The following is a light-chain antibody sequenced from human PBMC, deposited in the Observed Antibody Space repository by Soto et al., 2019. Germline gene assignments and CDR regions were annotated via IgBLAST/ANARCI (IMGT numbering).Light chain of an antibody. CDR3: FSYTTSSAPYV. Sequence: QSALTQPASVSGSPGQSITISCTGTTSDVGGYNYVSWYQQLPGKVPKLMIYEVTNRPSGVSTRFSGSKSGNTASLTISGLQAEDEAAYYCFSYTTSSAPYVFGTGTKLTV. V-gene: IGLV2-14*01. J-gene: IGLJ1*01. CDR2: EVT. CDR1: TSDVGGYNY.